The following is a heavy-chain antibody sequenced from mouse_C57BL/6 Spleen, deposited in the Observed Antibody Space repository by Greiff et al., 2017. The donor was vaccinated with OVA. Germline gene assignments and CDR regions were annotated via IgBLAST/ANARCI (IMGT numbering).Heavy chain of an antibody. D-gene: IGHD2-2*01. V-gene: IGHV1-5*01. Sequence: EVMLVESGTVLARPGASVKMSCKTSGYTFTSYWMHWVKQRPGQGLEWIGAIYPGNSDTSYNQKLKGKAKLTAVTSASTAYMELSSLTNEDSTVYYCTGGGYYGYDEYSFDYWGQGTTLTVSS. CDR1: GYTFTSYW. CDR3: TGGGYYGYDEYSFDY. J-gene: IGHJ2*01. CDR2: IYPGNSDT.